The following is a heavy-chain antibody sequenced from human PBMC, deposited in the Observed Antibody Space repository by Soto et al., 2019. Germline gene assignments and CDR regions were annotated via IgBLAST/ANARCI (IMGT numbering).Heavy chain of an antibody. J-gene: IGHJ4*02. CDR1: GFTFSSYA. CDR2: ISGSGGST. CDR3: AKGLYYYDSSGSKN. V-gene: IGHV3-23*01. Sequence: GGSLILSCAASGFTFSSYAMSWVRQAPGKGLEWVSAISGSGGSTYYADSVKGRFTISRDNSKNTLYLQMNSLRAEDTAVYYCAKGLYYYDSSGSKNWGQGTLVTVSS. D-gene: IGHD3-22*01.